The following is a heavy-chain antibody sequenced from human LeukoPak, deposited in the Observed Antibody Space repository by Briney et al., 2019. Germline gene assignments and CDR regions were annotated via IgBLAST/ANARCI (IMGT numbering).Heavy chain of an antibody. J-gene: IGHJ4*02. CDR2: INPNSGGT. CDR3: ARASNFDWQTLDY. CDR1: GYTFTGYY. V-gene: IGHV1-2*02. D-gene: IGHD3-9*01. Sequence: ASVKVSCKASGYTFTGYYMHWVRQAPGQGLEWMGWINPNSGGTNYAQKFQGRVTMTTDTSTSTAYMELRSLRSDDTAVYYCARASNFDWQTLDYWGQGTLVTVSS.